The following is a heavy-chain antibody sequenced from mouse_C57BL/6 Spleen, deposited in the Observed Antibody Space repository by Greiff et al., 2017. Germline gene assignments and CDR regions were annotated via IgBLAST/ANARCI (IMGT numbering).Heavy chain of an antibody. CDR2: IYPRDGST. CDR1: GYTFTDHT. V-gene: IGHV1-78*01. D-gene: IGHD2-4*01. J-gene: IGHJ3*01. Sequence: VKLMESDAELVKPGASVKISCKVSGYTFTDHTIHWMKQRPEQGLEWIGYIYPRDGSTKYNEKFKGKATLTADKSSSTAYMQLNSLTSEDSAVYFCARGAYDYDMRFAYWGQGTLVTVSA. CDR3: ARGAYDYDMRFAY.